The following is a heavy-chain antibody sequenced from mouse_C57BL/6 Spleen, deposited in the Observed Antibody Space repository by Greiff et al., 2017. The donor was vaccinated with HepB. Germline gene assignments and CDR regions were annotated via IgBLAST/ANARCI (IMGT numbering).Heavy chain of an antibody. V-gene: IGHV1-81*01. Sequence: VQLQQSGAELARPGASVKLSCKASGYTFTSYGISWVRQTTGQGLEWIGAIYPRSGNTYYNEKFKGIATLTADKSSSTAYMELRSLTSEDSAVYFGGGRDSACSGCAYWGQGTLVTVSA. J-gene: IGHJ3*01. D-gene: IGHD3-2*02. CDR3: GGRDSACSGCAY. CDR1: GYTFTSYG. CDR2: IYPRSGNT.